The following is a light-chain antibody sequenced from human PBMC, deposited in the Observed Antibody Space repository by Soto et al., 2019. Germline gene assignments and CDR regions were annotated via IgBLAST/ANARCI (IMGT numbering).Light chain of an antibody. CDR1: NSDVSIYNY. V-gene: IGLV2-14*01. CDR3: SSYTSSTNYV. J-gene: IGLJ1*01. CDR2: QVT. Sequence: QPVLTQPASVSGSPGQSITISCTGTNSDVSIYNYVSWYQHHPGKAPKLMIYQVTNRPSGVSNRFSGSKSGNTASLTISGLQAEDEADYYCSSYTSSTNYVFGTGTKLTVL.